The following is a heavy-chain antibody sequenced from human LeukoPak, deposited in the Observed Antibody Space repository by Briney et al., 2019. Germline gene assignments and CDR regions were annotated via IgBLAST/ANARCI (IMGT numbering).Heavy chain of an antibody. J-gene: IGHJ4*02. CDR2: INPNSGGT. D-gene: IGHD3-10*01. V-gene: IGHV1-2*02. Sequence: ASVKVSCKASGYTFTGYYMHWVRQAPGQGLEWMGWINPNSGGTNYAQKFQGRVTMTRDTSISTAYMELSRLRSDDTAVYYCARGPLTMVRGVPGIDYWGQGTLVTVSS. CDR3: ARGPLTMVRGVPGIDY. CDR1: GYTFTGYY.